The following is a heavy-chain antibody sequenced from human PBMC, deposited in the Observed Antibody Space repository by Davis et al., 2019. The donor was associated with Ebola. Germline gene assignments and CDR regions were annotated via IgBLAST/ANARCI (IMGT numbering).Heavy chain of an antibody. Sequence: PGGSLRLSCAASGFTFSSYGMHWVRQAPGKGLEWVAVIWYDGSNKYYADSVKGRFTISRDNSKNTLYLQMNSLRAEDTAVYYCARELATGVYYYYGMDVWGQGTTVTVSS. V-gene: IGHV3-33*01. CDR2: IWYDGSNK. J-gene: IGHJ6*02. CDR3: ARELATGVYYYYGMDV. D-gene: IGHD3-10*01. CDR1: GFTFSSYG.